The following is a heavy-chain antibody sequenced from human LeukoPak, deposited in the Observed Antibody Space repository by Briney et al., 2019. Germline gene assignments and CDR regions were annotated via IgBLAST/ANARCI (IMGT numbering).Heavy chain of an antibody. V-gene: IGHV3-9*01. CDR2: ISWNSGSI. CDR1: GFTFGDYA. J-gene: IGHJ4*02. Sequence: GGSLRLSCAASGFTFGDYAMHWVRQAPGKGLEWVSGISWNSGSIGYADSVKGRFTISRDNAKNSLYLQMNSLRAEDTALYYCAKSMILAGGYSYGFFDYWGQGTLVTVSS. D-gene: IGHD5-18*01. CDR3: AKSMILAGGYSYGFFDY.